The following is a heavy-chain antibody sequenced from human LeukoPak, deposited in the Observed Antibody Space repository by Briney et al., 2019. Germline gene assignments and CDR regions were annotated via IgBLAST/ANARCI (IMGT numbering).Heavy chain of an antibody. V-gene: IGHV3-23*01. CDR2: ISGSGGST. CDR3: AKDLIAYSNYGRGPGDS. J-gene: IGHJ4*02. Sequence: GGSLRLSCAASGFTFSTYAMTWVRQAPGKGLEWVSSISGSGGSTYSADSVKGRFTISRDNSKNTLHLQMNSLRAEDTAVYYCAKDLIAYSNYGRGPGDSWGQGTLVTVSS. D-gene: IGHD4-4*01. CDR1: GFTFSTYA.